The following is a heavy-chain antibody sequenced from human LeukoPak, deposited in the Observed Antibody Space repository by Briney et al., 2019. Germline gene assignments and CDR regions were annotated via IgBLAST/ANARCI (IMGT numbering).Heavy chain of an antibody. J-gene: IGHJ4*02. CDR1: GFTFSSYA. Sequence: GGSLRLSCAASGFTFSSYAMHWVRQAPGKGLEWVSAITSSGDNTHYADSVKGRFTISRDNSKNTLYLQLNSLKAEDTAVYYCATHPGGTDYYWGQGTLVTVSS. D-gene: IGHD6-13*01. V-gene: IGHV3-23*01. CDR2: ITSSGDNT. CDR3: ATHPGGTDYY.